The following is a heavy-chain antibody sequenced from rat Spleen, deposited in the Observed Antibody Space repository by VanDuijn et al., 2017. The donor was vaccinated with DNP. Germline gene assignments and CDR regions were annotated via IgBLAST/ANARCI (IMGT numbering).Heavy chain of an antibody. V-gene: IGHV5-7*01. Sequence: EVQLVESGGGLVQPGRSLKLSCAASGFTFSDYNMAWVRQAPKKGLEWVATIIHDGSSTYYRDSVKGRFTISRDNAKSTLYLQMDSLRSEDTATYYCASPPWTIAAISTNWFAYWGQGTLVTVSS. J-gene: IGHJ3*01. CDR2: IIHDGSST. CDR1: GFTFSDYN. CDR3: ASPPWTIAAISTNWFAY. D-gene: IGHD1-2*01.